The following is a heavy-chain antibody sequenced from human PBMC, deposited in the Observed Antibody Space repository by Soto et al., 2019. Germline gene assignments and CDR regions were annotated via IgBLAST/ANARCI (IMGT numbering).Heavy chain of an antibody. CDR2: IYYSGST. J-gene: IGHJ4*02. D-gene: IGHD1-26*01. CDR3: ARQGSYSLRD. CDR1: GGSISSYY. Sequence: QVQLQESGPGLVKPSETLSLTCTVSGGSISSYYWSWIRQPPGKGLEWIGYIYYSGSTNYNPSLKIRVTISVDTSKNQFSLKLSSVTAADTAVYYCARQGSYSLRDWGQGTLVTVSS. V-gene: IGHV4-59*08.